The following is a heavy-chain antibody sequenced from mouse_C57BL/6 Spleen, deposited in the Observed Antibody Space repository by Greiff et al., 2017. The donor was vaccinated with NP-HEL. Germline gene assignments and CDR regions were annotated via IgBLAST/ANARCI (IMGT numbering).Heavy chain of an antibody. CDR3: ASPYYSNYVSHFDV. J-gene: IGHJ1*03. D-gene: IGHD2-5*01. V-gene: IGHV1-52*01. CDR1: GYTFTSYW. Sequence: VQLQQPGAELVRPGSSVKLSCKASGYTFTSYWMHWVKQRPIQGLEWIGNIDPSDSETHYNQKFKDKATLTVDKSSSTAYMQLSSLTSVDSAVYYCASPYYSNYVSHFDVWGTGTTVTVSS. CDR2: IDPSDSET.